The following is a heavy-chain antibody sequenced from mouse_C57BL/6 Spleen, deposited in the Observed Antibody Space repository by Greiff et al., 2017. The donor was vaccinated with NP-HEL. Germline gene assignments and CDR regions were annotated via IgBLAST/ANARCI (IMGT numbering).Heavy chain of an antibody. J-gene: IGHJ2*01. CDR2: IDPSDSYT. Sequence: QVQLQQPGAELVKPGASVKLSCKASGYTFTSYWMQWVKQRPGQGLEWIGEIDPSDSYTNYNQKFKGKATLTVDTSSSTAYMQLSSLTSEDSAVYYCARRAYSFDYWGKGTTLTVSS. D-gene: IGHD3-3*01. CDR1: GYTFTSYW. V-gene: IGHV1-50*01. CDR3: ARRAYSFDY.